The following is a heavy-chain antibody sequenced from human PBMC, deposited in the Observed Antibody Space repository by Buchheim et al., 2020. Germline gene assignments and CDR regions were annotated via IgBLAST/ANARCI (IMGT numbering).Heavy chain of an antibody. J-gene: IGHJ6*02. CDR3: AKTYGDYSTARYYYGMDV. CDR1: GFTFNNYG. CDR2: MWYDGSKQ. Sequence: QVQLMESGGGVVQPGGSLRLSCAASGFTFNNYGVHWVRQAPGKGLEWVAIMWYDGSKQYYADSVKGRFTVSRDASKNTLYLQMNSLRAEDTAVYYCAKTYGDYSTARYYYGMDVWGQGTT. V-gene: IGHV3-33*06. D-gene: IGHD4-17*01.